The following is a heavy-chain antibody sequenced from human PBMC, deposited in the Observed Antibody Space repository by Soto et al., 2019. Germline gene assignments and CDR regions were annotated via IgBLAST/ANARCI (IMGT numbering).Heavy chain of an antibody. CDR3: ARLPNKSPQN. J-gene: IGHJ1*01. V-gene: IGHV3-74*01. Sequence: EVQLVESGGGLVQPGGSLRLSCAASGFTFSSYWMLWVRQAPGKGLVWVSSISTDASSTSYADPVKGRFTISRDNAKNTLYLQMNSVRAEDTAVYYCARLPNKSPQNWGQGTLVIVSP. CDR2: ISTDASST. CDR1: GFTFSSYW.